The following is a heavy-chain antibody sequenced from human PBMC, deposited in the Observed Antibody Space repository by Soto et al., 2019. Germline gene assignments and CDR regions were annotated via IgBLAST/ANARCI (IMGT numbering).Heavy chain of an antibody. Sequence: EVQLVESGGGLVQPGRSLRLSCAASGFTFDDYAMHWVRQAPGKGLEWVSGISWNSGSIGYADSVKGRFTISRDNAKNSLYLQMNSLRAEDTALYYCAKLGSPPRREVGAFDIWGQGTMVTVSS. J-gene: IGHJ3*02. CDR2: ISWNSGSI. V-gene: IGHV3-9*01. D-gene: IGHD7-27*01. CDR1: GFTFDDYA. CDR3: AKLGSPPRREVGAFDI.